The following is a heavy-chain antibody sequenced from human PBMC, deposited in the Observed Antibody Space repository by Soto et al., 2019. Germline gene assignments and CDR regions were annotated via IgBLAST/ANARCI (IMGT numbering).Heavy chain of an antibody. J-gene: IGHJ4*02. CDR3: ARDRGFSSSGRFDS. D-gene: IGHD6-6*01. Sequence: QVQLVESGGGVVQPGRSLRLSCAASGFTFSSYAMHWVRQAPGKGLEWLAVMWYDGSHKYYADSVKGRFTISRDNSKNTLYLQMNSLGAEDTALYYCARDRGFSSSGRFDSWGQGTLVTVSS. CDR2: MWYDGSHK. V-gene: IGHV3-33*01. CDR1: GFTFSSYA.